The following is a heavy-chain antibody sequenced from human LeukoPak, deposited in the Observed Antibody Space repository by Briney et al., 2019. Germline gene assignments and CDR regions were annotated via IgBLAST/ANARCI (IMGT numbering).Heavy chain of an antibody. Sequence: SETLSLTCTVSCGSISSYYWGWIRQPPGKGLEWIGSIYYSGSTYYNPSLKSRVTISVDTSKNQFSLKLSSVTAADTAVYYCARSIVGATLAIDYWGQGTLVTVSS. CDR3: ARSIVGATLAIDY. V-gene: IGHV4-39*01. CDR2: IYYSGST. J-gene: IGHJ4*02. CDR1: CGSISSYY. D-gene: IGHD1-26*01.